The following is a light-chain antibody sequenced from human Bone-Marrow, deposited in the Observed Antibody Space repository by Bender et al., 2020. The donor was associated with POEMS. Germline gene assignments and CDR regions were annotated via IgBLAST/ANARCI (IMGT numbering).Light chain of an antibody. CDR3: AVWDDSLNGWV. V-gene: IGLV1-44*01. CDR1: SSNIGAHA. J-gene: IGLJ3*02. CDR2: RDS. Sequence: QSVLTQPPSASGTPGQRVTISCSGGSSNIGAHAVNWYQHLPGTAPKLLIYRDSQRPSGVPDRFSGSKSGTSASLAIGGLRSEDEADYYCAVWDDSLNGWVFGGGTKLTVL.